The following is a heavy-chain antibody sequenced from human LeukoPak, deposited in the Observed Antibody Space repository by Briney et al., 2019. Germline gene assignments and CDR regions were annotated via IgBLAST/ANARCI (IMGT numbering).Heavy chain of an antibody. CDR2: IKQDGSEK. V-gene: IGHV3-7*01. D-gene: IGHD2-15*01. CDR1: GFTFSSYW. Sequence: GGSLRLSCAASGFTFSSYWMSWVRQAPGKGLEWVANIKQDGSEKYYVDSVKGRFTISRDNAKNSLYLQMNSLRAEDTAVYYCASLNPYDCSGGSCYPGGFDYWGQGTLVTVSS. CDR3: ASLNPYDCSGGSCYPGGFDY. J-gene: IGHJ4*02.